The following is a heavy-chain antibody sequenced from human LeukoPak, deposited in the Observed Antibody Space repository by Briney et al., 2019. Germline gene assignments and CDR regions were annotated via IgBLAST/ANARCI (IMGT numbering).Heavy chain of an antibody. CDR1: GGSISDFY. V-gene: IGHV3-11*04. CDR3: ARHNGWYDY. D-gene: IGHD6-19*01. Sequence: LSLTCTVSGGSISDFYWSWIRQPPGKGLEWVSYISNSGRTIYYADSVKGRFTISRDNAKNSLYLQMNSLRAEDTAVYYCARHNGWYDYWGQGTLVTVSS. CDR2: ISNSGRTI. J-gene: IGHJ4*02.